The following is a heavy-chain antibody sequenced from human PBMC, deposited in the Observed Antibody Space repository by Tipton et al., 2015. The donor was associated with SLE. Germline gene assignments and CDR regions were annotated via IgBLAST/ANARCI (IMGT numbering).Heavy chain of an antibody. CDR1: GYTFTDYY. Sequence: QSGAEVKTPGASVKVSCKASGYTFTDYYMNWVRQAPGQGLEWMGRINPNSGGTNYAQKFQGRVTMTRDTPISTAYMELSRLRSDDTAVYYCARLYSGSYYYYYYGMDVWGQGTTVTVSS. CDR3: ARLYSGSYYYYYYGMDV. CDR2: INPNSGGT. V-gene: IGHV1-2*06. D-gene: IGHD1-26*01. J-gene: IGHJ6*02.